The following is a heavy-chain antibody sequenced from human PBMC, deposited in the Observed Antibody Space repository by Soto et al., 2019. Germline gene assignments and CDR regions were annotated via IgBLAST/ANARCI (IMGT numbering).Heavy chain of an antibody. CDR2: INHSGST. Sequence: SETLSLTCAVYGGSFSGYYWSWIRQPPGKGLEWIGEINHSGSTNYNPSLKSRVTISVDTSKNQFSLKLSSVTAADTAVYYCARGGWVIGAAVAGTGGFDYWGQGTLVTVSS. CDR3: ARGGWVIGAAVAGTGGFDY. V-gene: IGHV4-34*01. J-gene: IGHJ4*02. CDR1: GGSFSGYY. D-gene: IGHD6-19*01.